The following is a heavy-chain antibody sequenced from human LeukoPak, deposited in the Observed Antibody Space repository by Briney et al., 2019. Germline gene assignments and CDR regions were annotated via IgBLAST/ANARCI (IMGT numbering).Heavy chain of an antibody. V-gene: IGHV3-33*08. Sequence: GGSLRLSCVASGFTFSSYGMHWVRQAPGKGLEWVAVIWYDGSNKYYADSVKGRFTISRDNSKNTLYLQMNSLRAEDTAVYYCARGTLYDSGGYYSDYWGQGTLVTVSS. D-gene: IGHD3-22*01. CDR2: IWYDGSNK. CDR1: GFTFSSYG. CDR3: ARGTLYDSGGYYSDY. J-gene: IGHJ4*02.